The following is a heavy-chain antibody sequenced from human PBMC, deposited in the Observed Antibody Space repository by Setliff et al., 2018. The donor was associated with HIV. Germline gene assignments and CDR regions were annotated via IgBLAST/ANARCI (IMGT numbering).Heavy chain of an antibody. D-gene: IGHD2-21*02. CDR1: GGSFNAYY. CDR3: VRQADCGGDCVLGY. V-gene: IGHV4-34*01. Sequence: SETLSLTCDVSGGSFNAYYWSWIRQPPGKGLEWIGESNHSGNTTYNPSLKSRVTISVDTSKNQFSLKLGSVTAVDTAVYYCVRQADCGGDCVLGYWGQGTLVTVSS. CDR2: SNHSGNT. J-gene: IGHJ4*02.